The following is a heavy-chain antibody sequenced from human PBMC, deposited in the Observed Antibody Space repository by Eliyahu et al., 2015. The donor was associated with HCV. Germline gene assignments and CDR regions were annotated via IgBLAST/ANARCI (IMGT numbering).Heavy chain of an antibody. CDR2: IYYSGST. J-gene: IGHJ4*02. D-gene: IGHD4-17*01. V-gene: IGHV4-39*01. CDR3: ARHSRPTTVTTIDY. CDR1: GGSXXSSSYY. Sequence: QLQLQESGPGLVKPSETLSLTCTVSGGSXXSSSYYWDWIRQPPGKGLEWIGSIYYSGSTYYNPXLKSRVTISVDTFKNQFSLKLSSVTAADTAVYYCARHSRPTTVTTIDYWGQGTLVTVSS.